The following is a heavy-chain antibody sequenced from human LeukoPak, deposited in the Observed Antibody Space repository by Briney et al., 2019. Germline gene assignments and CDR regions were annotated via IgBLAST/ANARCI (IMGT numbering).Heavy chain of an antibody. CDR2: INHSGST. Sequence: SETLSLTCAVYGGSFSGYYWSWIRQPPGKGLEWIGEINHSGSTNYNPSLKSRVTISVDTSKNQFSLKLSSVTAADTAVYYCAKGRRDAFDIWGQGTMVTVSS. V-gene: IGHV4-34*01. J-gene: IGHJ3*02. CDR1: GGSFSGYY. CDR3: AKGRRDAFDI.